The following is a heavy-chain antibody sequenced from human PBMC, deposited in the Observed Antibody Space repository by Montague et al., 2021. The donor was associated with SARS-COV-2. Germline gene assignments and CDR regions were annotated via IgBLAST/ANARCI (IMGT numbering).Heavy chain of an antibody. CDR3: ASGHHYYYYYGMDV. Sequence: SLRLSCAASGFTFGNYAMRWVRQAPGKGLEWVSGISWSSGSIGYADSVKGRFTISRDNAKNSLYLHMNSLRAEDTSFYYCASGHHYYYYYGMDVWGRGTTVTVSS. V-gene: IGHV3-9*01. D-gene: IGHD3-10*01. J-gene: IGHJ6*02. CDR1: GFTFGNYA. CDR2: ISWSSGSI.